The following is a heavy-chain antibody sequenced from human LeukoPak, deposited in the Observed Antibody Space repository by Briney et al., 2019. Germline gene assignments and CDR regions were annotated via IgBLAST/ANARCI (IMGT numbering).Heavy chain of an antibody. Sequence: GGSLRLSCAASGFTFSSYAMSWVRQAPGKGLEWVSAISGSGGSTYYADSVKGRFTISRDNSKNTLYLQMNSLRAEGTAVYYCAKDLLDGSGPYAFDIWGQGTMVIVSS. CDR1: GFTFSSYA. J-gene: IGHJ3*02. CDR2: ISGSGGST. D-gene: IGHD3-10*01. V-gene: IGHV3-23*01. CDR3: AKDLLDGSGPYAFDI.